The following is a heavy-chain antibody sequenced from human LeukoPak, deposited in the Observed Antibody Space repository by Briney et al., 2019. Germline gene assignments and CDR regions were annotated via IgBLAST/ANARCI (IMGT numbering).Heavy chain of an antibody. D-gene: IGHD1-26*01. CDR1: GGSISSSSYY. Sequence: SETLSLTCTVSGGSISSSSYYWGWIRQPPGKGLEWIGSIYYSGSTYYNPSLKSRVTISVDTSKNQFSLKLSSVTAADTAVYYCARVAKGATTLDYWGQGTLVTVSS. CDR2: IYYSGST. J-gene: IGHJ4*02. CDR3: ARVAKGATTLDY. V-gene: IGHV4-39*07.